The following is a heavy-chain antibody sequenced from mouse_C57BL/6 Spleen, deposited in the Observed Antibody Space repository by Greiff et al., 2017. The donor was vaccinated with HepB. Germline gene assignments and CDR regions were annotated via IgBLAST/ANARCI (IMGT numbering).Heavy chain of an antibody. V-gene: IGHV1-52*01. CDR1: GYTFTSYW. CDR3: ARYRDVGAMDY. Sequence: QVQLQQPGAELVRPGSSVKLSCKASGYTFTSYWMHWVKQRPIQGLEWIGNIDPSDSDTHYNQKFKDKATLTVDKSSSTAYMQLSSLTSEDSAVYYCARYRDVGAMDYWGQGTSVTVSS. J-gene: IGHJ4*01. CDR2: IDPSDSDT. D-gene: IGHD3-3*01.